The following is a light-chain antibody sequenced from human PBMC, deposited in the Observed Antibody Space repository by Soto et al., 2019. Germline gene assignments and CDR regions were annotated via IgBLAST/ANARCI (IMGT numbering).Light chain of an antibody. CDR3: CSYAGSSTVV. J-gene: IGLJ2*01. V-gene: IGLV2-23*02. CDR1: RSDVGSHNL. CDR2: DVS. Sequence: QSVLTQPVSVSGSPGQSVTISCTGTRSDVGSHNLVSWYQQDPGKAPKLMIYDVSKRPSGVSNRFSGSKSGNTASLTISGLQAEDEADYYCCSYAGSSTVVFGGGTKVTVL.